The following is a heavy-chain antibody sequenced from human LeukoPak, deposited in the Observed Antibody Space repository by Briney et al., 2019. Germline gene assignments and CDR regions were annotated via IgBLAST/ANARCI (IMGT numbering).Heavy chain of an antibody. Sequence: SVTVSCKASGGTFSSYAISWVRQAPGQGREWMGGIIPIFGTANYAQKRQGRVTMTTDTSTSTAYMELRSLRSDDTAVYYCARDRDLVAGDHGYWGQGTLVTVSS. CDR2: IIPIFGTA. CDR1: GGTFSSYA. D-gene: IGHD2-15*01. CDR3: ARDRDLVAGDHGY. V-gene: IGHV1-69*05. J-gene: IGHJ4*02.